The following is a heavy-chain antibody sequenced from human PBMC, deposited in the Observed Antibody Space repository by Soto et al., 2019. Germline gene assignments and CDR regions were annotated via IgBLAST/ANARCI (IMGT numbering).Heavy chain of an antibody. CDR1: GYTFTSYY. V-gene: IGHV1-46*01. CDR2: INPSGGST. CDR3: ARFSGIAAAGRPYYYYGMDV. D-gene: IGHD6-13*01. J-gene: IGHJ6*02. Sequence: GASVKVSCKASGYTFTSYYMHWVRQAPGQGLEWMGIINPSGGSTSYAQKLQGRVTMTRDMSTSTVYMELSSLRSEDTAVYYCARFSGIAAAGRPYYYYGMDVWGQGTTVTVSS.